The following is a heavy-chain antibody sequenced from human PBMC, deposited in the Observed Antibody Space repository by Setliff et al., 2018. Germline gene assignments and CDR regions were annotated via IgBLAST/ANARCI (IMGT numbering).Heavy chain of an antibody. V-gene: IGHV4-34*01. D-gene: IGHD3-3*01. CDR1: GGFFTNYY. CDR3: RYWSGYYNNDY. Sequence: SETLSLTCTVYGGFFTNYYWGWIRQSPGKGLEWIGEINHSGSTNYNPSLKSRLTISVDASTNQFSLKLYSVTAADTAVYYCRYWSGYYNNDYWGQGTLVTVSS. J-gene: IGHJ4*02. CDR2: INHSGST.